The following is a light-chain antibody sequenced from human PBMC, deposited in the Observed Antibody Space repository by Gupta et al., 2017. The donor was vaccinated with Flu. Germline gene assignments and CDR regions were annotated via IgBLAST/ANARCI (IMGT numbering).Light chain of an antibody. J-gene: IGLJ2*01. V-gene: IGLV2-14*01. CDR1: SRDIGGYNY. CDR3: SSYTSTSMI. Sequence: QSITISCTGTSRDIGGYNYVSWDQQHPGNAPKLMIYEVSNRTAGVSNRFSASKSGNTASLTISGLQAEDEDDYYCSSYTSTSMIFGGGTTLTVL. CDR2: EVS.